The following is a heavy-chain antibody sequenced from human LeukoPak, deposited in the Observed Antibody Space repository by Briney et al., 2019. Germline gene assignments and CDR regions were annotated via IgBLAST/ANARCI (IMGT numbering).Heavy chain of an antibody. CDR2: ISYDGSNK. CDR1: GFTFSGSA. CDR3: ARDFRAMVYAIRWGYYFDY. J-gene: IGHJ4*02. V-gene: IGHV3-30*04. D-gene: IGHD2-8*01. Sequence: GGSLRLSCAASGFTFSGSALHWVRQAPGKGLEWVAVISYDGSNKYYADSVKGRFTISRDNSKNTLYLQMNSLRAEDTAVYYCARDFRAMVYAIRWGYYFDYWGQGTLVTVSS.